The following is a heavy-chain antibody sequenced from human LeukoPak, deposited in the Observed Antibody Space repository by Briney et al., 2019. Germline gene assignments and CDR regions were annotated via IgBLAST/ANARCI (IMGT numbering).Heavy chain of an antibody. D-gene: IGHD5-18*01. V-gene: IGHV3-48*01. J-gene: IGHJ4*02. Sequence: GGSLRLSCAASGLTFSSYSMNWVRQAPGKGLEWVSYISSSSSTIYYADSVKGRFTISRDNAKNSLYLQMNSLRAEDTAVYYCARDLRGYSYGRSPFDYWGQGTLVTVSS. CDR3: ARDLRGYSYGRSPFDY. CDR1: GLTFSSYS. CDR2: ISSSSSTI.